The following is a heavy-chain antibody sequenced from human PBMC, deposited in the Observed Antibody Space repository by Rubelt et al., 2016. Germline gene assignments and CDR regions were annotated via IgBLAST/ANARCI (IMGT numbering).Heavy chain of an antibody. CDR2: IYYSGST. Sequence: QLQLQESGPGLVKPSETLSLTCTVSGGSISSNSYYWGWIRQPPGKGLERIGSIYYSGSTYSNPSLQTRITISLDTAKNQYSRKRCSVTAADTAGYYSARIDFNAWSPYLDYWGQGTLVTVSS. J-gene: IGHJ4*02. CDR1: GGSISSNSYY. D-gene: IGHD2-8*02. CDR3: ARIDFNAWSPYLDY. V-gene: IGHV4-39*07.